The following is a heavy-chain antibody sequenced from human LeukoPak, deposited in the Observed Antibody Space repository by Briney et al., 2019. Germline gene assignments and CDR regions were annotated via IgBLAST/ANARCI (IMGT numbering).Heavy chain of an antibody. J-gene: IGHJ3*01. D-gene: IGHD3/OR15-3a*01. CDR2: ISASGDNT. Sequence: GGSLRLSCDASGFTVNSYAMNWVRQAPGKGLEWVSVISASGDNTYYADSVKGRFTISRDNGKNSLYLQMNSLRVEDTAVYYCARDWRQDNAFDLWDQGTMVTVSS. CDR3: ARDWRQDNAFDL. V-gene: IGHV3-23*01. CDR1: GFTVNSYA.